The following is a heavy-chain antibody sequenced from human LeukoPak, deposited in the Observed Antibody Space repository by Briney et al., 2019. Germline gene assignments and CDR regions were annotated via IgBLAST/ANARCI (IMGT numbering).Heavy chain of an antibody. CDR1: GFTFSSYA. J-gene: IGHJ4*02. V-gene: IGHV3-23*01. CDR2: ISGSGGST. D-gene: IGHD6-19*01. CDR3: AKDLGIAVAGTVDY. Sequence: SGGSLRLSCAASGFTFSSYAMSWVRQAPGKGLEWVSAISGSGGSTYYADSVKGRFTISRDNSKNTLYLQMNSLRAEDTVVYYCAKDLGIAVAGTVDYWGQGALVTVSS.